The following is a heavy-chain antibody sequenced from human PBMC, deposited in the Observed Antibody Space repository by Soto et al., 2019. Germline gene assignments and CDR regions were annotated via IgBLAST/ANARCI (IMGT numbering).Heavy chain of an antibody. CDR2: INPSGGIT. CDR3: TRSPFYDYFWGSYRLNWLDP. Sequence: ASVKVSCKASGYTFTNFCLHWVRQAPGQGLEWMGIINPSGGITKYAQRFEGRVTITTDTSTSTVYMDLSSLTSEDTAVYYCTRSPFYDYFWGSYRLNWLDPWGQGTLVTVSS. D-gene: IGHD3-16*01. CDR1: GYTFTNFC. V-gene: IGHV1-46*01. J-gene: IGHJ5*02.